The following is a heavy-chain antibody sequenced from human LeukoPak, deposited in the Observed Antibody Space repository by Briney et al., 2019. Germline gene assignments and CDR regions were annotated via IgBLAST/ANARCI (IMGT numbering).Heavy chain of an antibody. V-gene: IGHV1-2*02. D-gene: IGHD3-10*01. J-gene: IGHJ6*02. CDR3: ARSGSMDV. Sequence: ASVKVSCKASGYTFSDFYIHWLRQAPGQGLEWMGWINSKSGGTNYAQKFQGRVTMTRDTSISTAFMELNSLRSDDTAVYYCARSGSMDVWGQGTTVTVSS. CDR2: INSKSGGT. CDR1: GYTFSDFY.